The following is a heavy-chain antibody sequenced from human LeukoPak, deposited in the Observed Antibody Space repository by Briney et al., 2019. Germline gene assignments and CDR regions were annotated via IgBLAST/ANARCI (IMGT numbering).Heavy chain of an antibody. Sequence: GASLRLSCAASGLTFSSYAMSWVRQAPGKGLEWVSAISGSGGSTYYADSVKGRFTISRDNSKNTLYLQMNSLRAEDTAVYYCAKIGGYDRLYRYFDYGGQGTLVTVSS. V-gene: IGHV3-23*01. CDR2: ISGSGGST. CDR1: GLTFSSYA. J-gene: IGHJ4*02. D-gene: IGHD5-12*01. CDR3: AKIGGYDRLYRYFDY.